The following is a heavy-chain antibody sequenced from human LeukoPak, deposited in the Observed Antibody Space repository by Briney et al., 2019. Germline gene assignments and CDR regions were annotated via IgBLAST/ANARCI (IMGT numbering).Heavy chain of an antibody. V-gene: IGHV1-69*06. CDR3: ARTYCSSGSCYSTSDP. CDR2: IIPIFGTA. D-gene: IGHD2-15*01. Sequence: ASVKVSCKASGGTFSSYAISWVRQAPGQGLEWMGGIIPIFGTANYAQKFQGRVTITADKSTSTAYMELRSLRSDDTAVYYCARTYCSSGSCYSTSDPWGQGTLVTVSS. CDR1: GGTFSSYA. J-gene: IGHJ5*02.